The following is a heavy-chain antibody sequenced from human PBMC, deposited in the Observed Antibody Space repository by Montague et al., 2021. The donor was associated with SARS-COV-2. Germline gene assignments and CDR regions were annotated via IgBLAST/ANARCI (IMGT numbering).Heavy chain of an antibody. V-gene: IGHV6-1*01. CDR1: GDSVSSDPAA. CDR3: ARDGDYGGTWYSFLQN. J-gene: IGHJ1*01. D-gene: IGHD4-17*01. Sequence: SAISGDSVSSDPAAWHWIRQSPSKGLEWLGRTFYRSQWHTDSAASVRSRISFSGDISKNQFSLHLNSVTPEDMAIYYCARDGDYGGTWYSFLQNWGQGTLVIVSS. CDR2: TFYRSQWHT.